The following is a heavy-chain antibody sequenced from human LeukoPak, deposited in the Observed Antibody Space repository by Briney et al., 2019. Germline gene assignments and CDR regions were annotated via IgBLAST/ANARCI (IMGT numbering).Heavy chain of an antibody. Sequence: GASVKVSCKASGYTFTSYGISWVRQAPGQGLEWMGWISAYNGNTNYAQKLQSRVTMTTDTSTSTAYMELRSLRSDDTAVYYCARDTHYDFWSGSPSSYYGMDVWGQGTTVTVSS. CDR1: GYTFTSYG. D-gene: IGHD3-3*01. CDR3: ARDTHYDFWSGSPSSYYGMDV. CDR2: ISAYNGNT. V-gene: IGHV1-18*01. J-gene: IGHJ6*02.